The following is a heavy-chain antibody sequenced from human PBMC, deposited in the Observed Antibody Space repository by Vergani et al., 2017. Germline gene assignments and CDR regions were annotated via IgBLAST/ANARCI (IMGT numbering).Heavy chain of an antibody. CDR2: IYTSGST. CDR1: GGSISSGSYY. D-gene: IGHD3-9*01. V-gene: IGHV4-61*02. Sequence: QVQLQESGPGLVKPSQTLSLTCTVSGGSISSGSYYWSWIRQPAGKGLEWIGRIYTSGSTYYNPSLKGRVTISVDTSKNQFSLEVTSVTAADTAIYFCARTESFILRYFHWALWGQGTLVTVSS. J-gene: IGHJ4*02. CDR3: ARTESFILRYFHWAL.